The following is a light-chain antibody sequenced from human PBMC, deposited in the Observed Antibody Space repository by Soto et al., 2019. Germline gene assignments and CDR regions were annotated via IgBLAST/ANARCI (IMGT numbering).Light chain of an antibody. CDR1: QSISSW. CDR3: QQYNSYSQT. CDR2: DAS. J-gene: IGKJ1*01. Sequence: DIQMTQYTSTLSASVGDRVTIACWASQSISSWLAWYQQKPGKAPKLLIYDASSLESGVPSRFSGSGSGTEFTLTISSLQPDDSATYYCQQYNSYSQTFGQGTKVDI. V-gene: IGKV1-5*01.